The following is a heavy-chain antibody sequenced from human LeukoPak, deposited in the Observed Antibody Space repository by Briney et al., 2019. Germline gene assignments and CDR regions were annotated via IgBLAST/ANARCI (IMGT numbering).Heavy chain of an antibody. CDR3: ARLLGYSSGWYSFDY. CDR1: GGSISSGDYY. CDR2: IFYTGGT. Sequence: PSETLSLTCSVSGGSISSGDYYWGWIRQTPGKGGEWIGHIFYTGGTYYNPSLKGRVTISVDTSKNQFSVKVTSVTAADTAVYYCARLLGYSSGWYSFDYWGQGSLVTVSS. D-gene: IGHD6-19*01. J-gene: IGHJ4*02. V-gene: IGHV4-39*01.